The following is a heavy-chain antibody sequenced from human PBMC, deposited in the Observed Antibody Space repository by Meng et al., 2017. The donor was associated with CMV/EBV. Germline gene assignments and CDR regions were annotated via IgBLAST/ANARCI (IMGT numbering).Heavy chain of an antibody. CDR2: ISYDGSNK. Sequence: GGSLRLSCAASGFTFSSYAMHWVRQAPGKGLEWVAVISYDGSNKYYADSVKGRFTISRDISKNTLYLQMNSLRAEDTAVYYCASQPVSGSYYLGIDYWGQGTLVTVSS. CDR3: ASQPVSGSYYLGIDY. D-gene: IGHD1-26*01. CDR1: GFTFSSYA. V-gene: IGHV3-30-3*01. J-gene: IGHJ4*02.